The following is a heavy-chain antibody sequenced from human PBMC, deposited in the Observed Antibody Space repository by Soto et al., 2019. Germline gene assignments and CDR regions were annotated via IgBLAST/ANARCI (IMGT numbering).Heavy chain of an antibody. J-gene: IGHJ4*02. V-gene: IGHV3-30*18. CDR3: AKCKRGGSCYSAFDY. CDR1: GFTFSSYG. CDR2: ISYDGSNK. Sequence: GSLRLSCAASGFTFSSYGMHWVRPAPGKGLEWVAVISYDGSNKYYADSVKGRFTISRDNSKNTLYLQMNSLRAEDTAVYYCAKCKRGGSCYSAFDYWGQGTLVTVSS. D-gene: IGHD2-15*01.